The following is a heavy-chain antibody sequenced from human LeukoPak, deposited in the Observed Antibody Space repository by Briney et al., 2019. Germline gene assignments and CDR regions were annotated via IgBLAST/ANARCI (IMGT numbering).Heavy chain of an antibody. V-gene: IGHV3-23*01. Sequence: PGGSLRLSCAASGFTFSSYVMHWVRQAPGKGLEWVSAISGSGGSTYYADSVKGRFTISRDNSKNTLYLQMNSLRAEDTAVYYCAKDAYDSSGYYFRPRSFDIWGQGTMVTVSS. CDR1: GFTFSSYV. D-gene: IGHD3-22*01. CDR2: ISGSGGST. J-gene: IGHJ3*02. CDR3: AKDAYDSSGYYFRPRSFDI.